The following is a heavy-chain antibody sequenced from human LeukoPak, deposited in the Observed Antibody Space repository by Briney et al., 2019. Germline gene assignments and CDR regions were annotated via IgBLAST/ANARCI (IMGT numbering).Heavy chain of an antibody. D-gene: IGHD6-19*01. J-gene: IGHJ6*03. Sequence: ASVKVSCKASGYTFTSYGISWVRQAPGQGLEWMGWVSPYNGNTNYAQKVQGRVTMTKDTSTSTAYMEVKSLRSDDTAVYNCARERPSGWHPYYYYMDVWGKGTTVTVSS. V-gene: IGHV1-18*01. CDR3: ARERPSGWHPYYYYMDV. CDR2: VSPYNGNT. CDR1: GYTFTSYG.